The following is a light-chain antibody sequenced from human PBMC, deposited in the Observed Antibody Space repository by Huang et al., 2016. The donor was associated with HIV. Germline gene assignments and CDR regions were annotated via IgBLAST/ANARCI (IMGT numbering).Light chain of an antibody. CDR2: AAS. J-gene: IGKJ4*01. CDR3: QQTFSTPLT. V-gene: IGKV1-39*01. CDR1: QSLNNY. Sequence: DIQMTQSPSFLSASVGDRVTITCRASQSLNNYLNWYQQKPGKAPKLLMYAASTLQSGVPSRFRGSGSGTDFTLTIGSLQPEDFATYYCQQTFSTPLTFGGGTKVEIK.